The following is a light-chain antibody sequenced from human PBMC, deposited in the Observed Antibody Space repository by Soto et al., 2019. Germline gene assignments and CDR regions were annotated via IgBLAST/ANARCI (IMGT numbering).Light chain of an antibody. CDR1: SRDDGGYNY. V-gene: IGLV2-14*01. J-gene: IGLJ3*02. CDR2: DVS. Sequence: QSALTPSASVSGSPGQSITISCTGTSRDDGGYNYVSWYQQHPGKAPKLIIYDVSNRPSGVSTRFSGSKSGNTASLTISGLQAEDEADYSCSSYTSTNSWVFGGGTKLTVL. CDR3: SSYTSTNSWV.